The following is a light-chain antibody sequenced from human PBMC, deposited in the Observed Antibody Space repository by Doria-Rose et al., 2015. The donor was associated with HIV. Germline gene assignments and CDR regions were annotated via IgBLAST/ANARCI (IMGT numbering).Light chain of an antibody. J-gene: IGKJ3*01. V-gene: IGKV4-1*01. CDR2: WAS. CDR1: QSLLYTSKNY. CDR3: QQYYDTPS. Sequence: TQSPESLGMSLGERATLNCKSNQSLLYTSKNYLAWYQQKPGQPPNLLIYWASTRQSGVTVRFSGSGSGTDFTLTISSLEAEDVAVYYCQQYYDTPSFGPGTTVDIK.